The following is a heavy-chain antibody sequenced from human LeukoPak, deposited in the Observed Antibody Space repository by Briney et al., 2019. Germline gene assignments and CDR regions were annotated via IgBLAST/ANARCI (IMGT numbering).Heavy chain of an antibody. CDR3: ASGRQLGY. CDR1: GFTFDDYA. J-gene: IGHJ4*02. V-gene: IGHV3-7*01. D-gene: IGHD6-13*01. CDR2: IKQDGSEK. Sequence: GRSLRLSCAASGFTFDDYAMHWVRQAPGKGLEWVANIKQDGSEKYYVDSVKGRFTISRDNDKNSLYLQMNSLRAEDAAVYYCASGRQLGYWGQGTLVTVSS.